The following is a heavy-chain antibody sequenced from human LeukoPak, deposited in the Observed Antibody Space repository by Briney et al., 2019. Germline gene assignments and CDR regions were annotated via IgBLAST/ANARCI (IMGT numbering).Heavy chain of an antibody. Sequence: GGSLRLSCAASGFTFSNAWMSWVRQAPGKGLEWVGRIKSKTDGETTDYAAPVKGRFTISRDDSKNTLYLQMNSLRAEDTAVYYCGTLVVYAFDIWGQGTMVTVSS. CDR2: IKSKTDGETT. V-gene: IGHV3-15*01. J-gene: IGHJ3*02. CDR1: GFTFSNAW. D-gene: IGHD2-2*01. CDR3: GTLVVYAFDI.